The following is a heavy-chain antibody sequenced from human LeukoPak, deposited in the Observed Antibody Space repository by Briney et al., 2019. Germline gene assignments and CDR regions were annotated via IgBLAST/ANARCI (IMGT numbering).Heavy chain of an antibody. V-gene: IGHV4-39*07. J-gene: IGHJ3*02. D-gene: IGHD4-17*01. CDR2: IYYSGST. CDR1: GGSISSSSYY. CDR3: ARGLVVDDYEADAFDI. Sequence: SETLSLTCTVSGGSISSSSYYWGWIRQPPGKGLEWIGSIYYSGSTNYNPSLKSRVTISVDTSKNQFSLKLSSVTAADTAVYYCARGLVVDDYEADAFDIWGQGTMVTVSS.